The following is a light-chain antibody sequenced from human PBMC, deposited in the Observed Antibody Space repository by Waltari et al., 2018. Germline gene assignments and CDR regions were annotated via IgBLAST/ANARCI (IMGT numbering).Light chain of an antibody. V-gene: IGKV3-15*01. Sequence: EIVMTQSPATLSVSPGERASLSCRASQSVSSDLAWYQQKPGQAPRLLIYGASTRATGIPDRFSGSGSVTEFTLTISSLQSEDSAIYYCQQYNEWPPYTFGQGTNLEI. CDR3: QQYNEWPPYT. J-gene: IGKJ2*01. CDR1: QSVSSD. CDR2: GAS.